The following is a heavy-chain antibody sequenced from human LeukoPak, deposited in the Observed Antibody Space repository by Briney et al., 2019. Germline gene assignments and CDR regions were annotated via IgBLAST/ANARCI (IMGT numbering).Heavy chain of an antibody. V-gene: IGHV3-21*01. J-gene: IGHJ4*02. CDR2: VSSTSDYI. Sequence: PGGSLRLSCAASGFRFSGFGMHWVRQAPGKGLEWVSSVSSTSDYIYYADSVKGRFTISRDNAKNSLYLQMNSLRAEDTAVYYCTREGGLIIPYDYWGQGTLVTVSS. CDR1: GFRFSGFG. D-gene: IGHD3/OR15-3a*01. CDR3: TREGGLIIPYDY.